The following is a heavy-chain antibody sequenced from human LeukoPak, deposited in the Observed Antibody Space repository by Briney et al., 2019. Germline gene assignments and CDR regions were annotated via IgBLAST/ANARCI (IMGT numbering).Heavy chain of an antibody. CDR1: GFTFARNG. Sequence: GGSLRLSCVASGFTFARNGMSWVRQAPGKGLEWVSSISAPGGSTYYADSVKGRFTISRDNSENTLSLQMNSLRAGDTAVYYCAKGRGRAPITGDYFDSWGQGTLVTVSS. CDR3: AKGRGRAPITGDYFDS. CDR2: ISAPGGST. V-gene: IGHV3-23*01. D-gene: IGHD3-10*01. J-gene: IGHJ4*02.